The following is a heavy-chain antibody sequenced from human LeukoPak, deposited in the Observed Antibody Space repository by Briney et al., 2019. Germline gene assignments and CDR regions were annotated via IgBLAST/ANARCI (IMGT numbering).Heavy chain of an antibody. Sequence: AITGSGYDTYHADSVKGRFTISRDNSKNTLYLQMNSLRAEDTAVYYCAKGSRTSRPYYFDFWGQEILVTVSS. J-gene: IGHJ4*02. CDR2: ITGSGYDT. CDR3: AKGSRTSRPYYFDF. V-gene: IGHV3-23*01. D-gene: IGHD3/OR15-3a*01.